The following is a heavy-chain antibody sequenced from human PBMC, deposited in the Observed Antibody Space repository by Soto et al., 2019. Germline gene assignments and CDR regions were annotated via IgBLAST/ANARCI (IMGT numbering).Heavy chain of an antibody. CDR3: AVRQSYCSGSYSIKDDY. CDR2: ICPRESDT. Sequence: PGESLKFSCRGCGYSFTSYWVGWVRRLPGKGREGMVSICPRESDTRYSPPFQRQVTFQADNPIRTAYLQWSSLMASDPAMYYCAVRQSYCSGSYSIKDDYWGQGTLVTVSS. D-gene: IGHD3-10*01. V-gene: IGHV5-51*01. J-gene: IGHJ4*02. CDR1: GYSFTSYW.